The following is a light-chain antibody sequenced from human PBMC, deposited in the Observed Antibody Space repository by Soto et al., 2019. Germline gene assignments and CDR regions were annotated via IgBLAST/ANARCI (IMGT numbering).Light chain of an antibody. Sequence: DIQMTQSPSTLSASVGDRVTITCLASQTLDTWLAWYQQKPGKAPKVLIYDASNLESGVPSRFSGSGSGTEFTLTISSLQPDDSATYYCQQYNSWQLSFGGGTKVDIK. CDR1: QTLDTW. V-gene: IGKV1-5*01. J-gene: IGKJ4*01. CDR3: QQYNSWQLS. CDR2: DAS.